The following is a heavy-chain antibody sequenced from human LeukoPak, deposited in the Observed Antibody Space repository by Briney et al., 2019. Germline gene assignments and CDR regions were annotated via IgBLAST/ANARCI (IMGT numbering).Heavy chain of an antibody. CDR3: ARGMRQIDDAFDL. V-gene: IGHV3-21*01. Sequence: PGGSLRLSCTASGFTLSSYTMNWVRQAPGKGREGGSSISSTSTYIHYADSVKGRFTVFRDNANKSLYLQMNSLRAEDTAMYYCARGMRQIDDAFDLWGQGTRVTVSS. CDR2: ISSTSTYI. D-gene: IGHD6-25*01. J-gene: IGHJ3*01. CDR1: GFTLSSYT.